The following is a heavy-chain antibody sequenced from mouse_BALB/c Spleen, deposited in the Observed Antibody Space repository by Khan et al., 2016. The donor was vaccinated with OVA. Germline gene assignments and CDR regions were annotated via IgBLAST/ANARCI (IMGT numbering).Heavy chain of an antibody. D-gene: IGHD2-13*01. V-gene: IGHV5-6-5*01. Sequence: EVMLVESGGGLVKPGGSLKVSCAASGFTFSNYAMSWVRQTPEKRLEWVASIRTGDTTYYPDSVKGRFTISRDTDRNLLSRQLSSLRSNDTAKYNCTRDYWFVYWGQGTLVTVSA. CDR3: TRDYWFVY. CDR1: GFTFSNYA. CDR2: IRTGDTT. J-gene: IGHJ3*01.